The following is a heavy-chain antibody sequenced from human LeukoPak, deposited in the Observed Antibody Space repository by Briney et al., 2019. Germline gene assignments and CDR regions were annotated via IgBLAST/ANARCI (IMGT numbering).Heavy chain of an antibody. CDR3: AREELAAAGTRNY. D-gene: IGHD6-13*01. CDR2: INHSGST. V-gene: IGHV4-34*01. CDR1: GGSFSGYY. Sequence: SETLSLTCAVYGGSFSGYYWSWIRQPPGKGLEWIGEINHSGSTNYNPSLKSRVTISVDTSKNQFSLKLSSVTAADTAVYYCAREELAAAGTRNYWGQGTLVTVYS. J-gene: IGHJ4*02.